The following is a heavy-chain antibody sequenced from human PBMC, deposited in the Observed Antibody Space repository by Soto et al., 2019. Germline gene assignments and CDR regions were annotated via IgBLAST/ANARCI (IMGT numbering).Heavy chain of an antibody. CDR3: AKSYFFSWYDS. V-gene: IGHV3-23*01. CDR1: GFIFSSYD. CDR2: GSSSADAT. Sequence: EVQLLESGGGLVQPGGSLRLSCAASGFIFSSYDMAWVRQAPGKGLEWVSTGSSSADATQYADSVKGRFTISRDNSKNTLYLEMNNLGDEDTATYYCAKSYFFSWYDSWGQGTLVTVSS. D-gene: IGHD3-10*01. J-gene: IGHJ5*01.